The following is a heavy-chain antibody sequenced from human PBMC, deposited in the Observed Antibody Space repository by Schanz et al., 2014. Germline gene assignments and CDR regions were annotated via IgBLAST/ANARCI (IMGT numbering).Heavy chain of an antibody. CDR2: ISRSSSTI. J-gene: IGHJ4*02. V-gene: IGHV3-48*02. Sequence: EVQLVESGGGLVQPGGSLRLSCEASGFTFSNYNMNWVRQAPGKGLEWVSYISRSSSTIYYTDSVKGRFTISRDNAKNSVSLQMNGLRDEDTAVYYCATETYSSSWCFDYLGQGTLVTVSS. CDR1: GFTFSNYN. CDR3: ATETYSSSWCFDY. D-gene: IGHD6-13*01.